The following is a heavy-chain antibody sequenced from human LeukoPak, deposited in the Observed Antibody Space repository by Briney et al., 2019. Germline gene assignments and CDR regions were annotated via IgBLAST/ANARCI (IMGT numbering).Heavy chain of an antibody. D-gene: IGHD3-9*01. CDR3: ARSYDIFASYYYYYGMDV. CDR2: IYYSGST. J-gene: IGHJ6*02. CDR1: GGSISSYY. Sequence: PSETLSLTCTVSGGSISSYYWSWIRQSPGKGLEWIGYIYYSGSTNYNPSLKSRVTISVDTSKNQFSLKLSSVTAADTAVYYCARSYDIFASYYYYYGMDVWGQGTTVTVSS. V-gene: IGHV4-59*01.